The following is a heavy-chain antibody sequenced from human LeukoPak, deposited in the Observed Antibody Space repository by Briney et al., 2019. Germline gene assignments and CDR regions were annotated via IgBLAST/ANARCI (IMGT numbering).Heavy chain of an antibody. CDR2: IVVGSGNT. J-gene: IGHJ6*03. D-gene: IGHD5-24*01. V-gene: IGHV1-58*01. CDR1: GFTFSNSA. CDR3: ARGTRGDGYNIYYMDV. Sequence: GASVKVSCKTSGFTFSNSALQWVRQARGQRLEWIGWIVVGSGNTNYAQKFQERATITRDMSTSTAYMELSSLRSDDTAVYYCARGTRGDGYNIYYMDVWGKGTTVTVSS.